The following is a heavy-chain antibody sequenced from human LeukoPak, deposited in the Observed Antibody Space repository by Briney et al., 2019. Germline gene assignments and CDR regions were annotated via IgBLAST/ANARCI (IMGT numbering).Heavy chain of an antibody. CDR3: ARDNGGYWFDP. CDR2: ISSSSSYI. V-gene: IGHV3-21*01. Sequence: GGSLRLSCAASGFTFSSYSMNWVRQPPGKGLEWVSSISSSSSYIYYADSVKGPFTISRDNAKNSLYLQMNSLRAEDTAVYYCARDNGGYWFDPWGQGTLVTVSS. CDR1: GFTFSSYS. D-gene: IGHD3-10*01. J-gene: IGHJ5*02.